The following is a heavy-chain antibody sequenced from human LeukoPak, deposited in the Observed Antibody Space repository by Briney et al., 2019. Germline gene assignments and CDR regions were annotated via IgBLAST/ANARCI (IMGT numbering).Heavy chain of an antibody. CDR3: AGVNPDNGWSTVY. CDR2: ISGSGGST. CDR1: GFTFSSYA. V-gene: IGHV3-23*01. J-gene: IGHJ4*02. D-gene: IGHD6-19*01. Sequence: GGSLRLSCAASGFTFSSYAMNWVRQAPGKGLEWVSGISGSGGSTYYTDSVKGRFTISRDNSKNTVYLQMNSLRDEDTAVYYCAGVNPDNGWSTVYWGQGALVTVSS.